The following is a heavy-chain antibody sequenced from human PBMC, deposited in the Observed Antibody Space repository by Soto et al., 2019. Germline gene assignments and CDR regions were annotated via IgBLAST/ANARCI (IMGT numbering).Heavy chain of an antibody. V-gene: IGHV1-18*01. Sequence: QVQLVQSGAEVKKPGASVKVSCKTSGFTFTNYYINWVRQAPGQGLEGMGWISAYSGNTNYAQNLQGRVTMTTDTSASTAYLELGSLTSDDTAVYFCARGDTYDVYWYFDYWGQATLVTVSS. D-gene: IGHD2-8*02. J-gene: IGHJ4*02. CDR1: GFTFTNYY. CDR2: ISAYSGNT. CDR3: ARGDTYDVYWYFDY.